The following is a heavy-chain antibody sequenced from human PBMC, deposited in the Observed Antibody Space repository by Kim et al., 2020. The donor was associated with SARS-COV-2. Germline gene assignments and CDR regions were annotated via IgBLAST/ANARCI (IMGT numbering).Heavy chain of an antibody. J-gene: IGHJ3*01. CDR3: ARAHSSDWYMNAFDF. Sequence: ASVKVSCKASGYIFTDDFIHWVRQAPGQGLESMGWINPHSGDTYFDQKFQGRVTLTGDTSISTAYMEIRGLRSDDTALYFCARAHSSDWYMNAFDFWGQG. CDR1: GYIFTDDF. CDR2: INPHSGDT. D-gene: IGHD6-19*01. V-gene: IGHV1-2*02.